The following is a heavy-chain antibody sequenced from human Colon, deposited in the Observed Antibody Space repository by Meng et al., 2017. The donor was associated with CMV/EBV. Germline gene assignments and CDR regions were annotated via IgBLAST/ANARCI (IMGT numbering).Heavy chain of an antibody. D-gene: IGHD2-21*01. J-gene: IGHJ4*02. CDR1: RYLSCAYY. CDR2: MYPKTVNT. Sequence: VRVVQPGPEWIKPSASGKLSCNASRYLSCAYYLLWLRHAHGQGLEWIGWMYPKTVNTMYAQKFNGRVTTTKDPSITTAYMELIRLTSDQTSVYSCATDFGGCQCHGRAFDYWGQGTLVTVSS. V-gene: IGHV1-2*02. CDR3: ATDFGGCQCHGRAFDY.